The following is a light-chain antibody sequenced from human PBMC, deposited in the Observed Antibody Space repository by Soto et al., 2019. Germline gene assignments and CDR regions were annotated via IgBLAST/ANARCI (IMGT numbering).Light chain of an antibody. CDR3: QQYNDYSWT. J-gene: IGKJ1*01. Sequence: DIQMTQSPSTLSASVGDRVTITCRASQSISNWLAWYQQKPGKAPKLLVYKASTLERGVPSRFSGSGSGTEFTLTISSLQPDDFATYYCQQYNDYSWTFAQGTKVEIK. CDR2: KAS. CDR1: QSISNW. V-gene: IGKV1-5*03.